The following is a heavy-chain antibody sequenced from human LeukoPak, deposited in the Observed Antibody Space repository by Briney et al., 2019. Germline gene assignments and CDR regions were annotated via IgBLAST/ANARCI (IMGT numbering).Heavy chain of an antibody. Sequence: SETLSLTCTVSGDSISTSNSYWGWIRQPPGKGLEWIGSIYYSGNTSYSPSLKSRVTISVDTSKNQFSLRLTSVTAADTAVYFCARSPLLLSFGEFSQGWFDPWGHGTLVTVSS. CDR1: GDSISTSNSY. CDR2: IYYSGNT. D-gene: IGHD3-10*01. CDR3: ARSPLLLSFGEFSQGWFDP. V-gene: IGHV4-39*01. J-gene: IGHJ5*02.